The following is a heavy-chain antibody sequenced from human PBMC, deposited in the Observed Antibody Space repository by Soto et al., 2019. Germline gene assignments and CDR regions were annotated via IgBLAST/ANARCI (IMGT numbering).Heavy chain of an antibody. CDR2: IKGDGDIS. J-gene: IGHJ4*02. V-gene: IGHV3-23*01. CDR1: GFPFSSHA. Sequence: PGGPLRLPCAASGFPFSSHAMSWVLRAPGKGLEWIQSIKGDGDISYYAAPVKGRFTIPRDTSKNTLFLQLTALRAKDRACNYRARHRTWSGYDFNYWGQGTLVTVSS. D-gene: IGHD5-12*01. CDR3: ARHRTWSGYDFNY.